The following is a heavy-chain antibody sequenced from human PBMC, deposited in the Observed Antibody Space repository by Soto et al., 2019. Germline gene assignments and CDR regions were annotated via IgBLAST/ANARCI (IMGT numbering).Heavy chain of an antibody. CDR1: GDAISNYY. V-gene: IGHV4-59*01. D-gene: IGHD1-20*01. Sequence: PSESLSLTCTVSGDAISNYYWNWIRQTPGRGLAWIGCVHESGSTDYNPSLKGRVTISLHTSKSQFSLSLRSATAADTATYYCARGTRALITSFFAYWGQGIPVTVSS. CDR3: ARGTRALITSFFAY. J-gene: IGHJ4*02. CDR2: VHESGST.